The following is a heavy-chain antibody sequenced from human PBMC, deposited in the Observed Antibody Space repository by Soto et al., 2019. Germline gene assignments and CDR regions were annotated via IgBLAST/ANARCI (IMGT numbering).Heavy chain of an antibody. D-gene: IGHD3-22*01. CDR3: AREATGYYDSIGFTLFDY. CDR1: GYTFTSYY. Sequence: ASVKVSCKASGYTFTSYYMHWVRQAPGQGLEWMGIINPSGGSTSYAQKFQGRVTMTRDTSTSTVYMELSSLRSEDTAVYYCAREATGYYDSIGFTLFDYWGQGTMVTVSS. V-gene: IGHV1-46*01. J-gene: IGHJ4*02. CDR2: INPSGGST.